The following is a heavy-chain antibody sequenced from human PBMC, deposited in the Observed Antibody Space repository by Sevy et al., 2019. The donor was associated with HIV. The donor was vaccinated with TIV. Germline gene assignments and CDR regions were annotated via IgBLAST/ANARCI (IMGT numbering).Heavy chain of an antibody. CDR3: TGISRYCSKGRCYSGGMDV. J-gene: IGHJ6*02. CDR1: GFTFSGSA. Sequence: GGCLRLSCAASGFTFSGSAMHWVRQASGKGPEWVGRIRSKTNNYATAYTASVNGRFTISRDDSKNTAYLQMNSLKTEDTAVYYCTGISRYCSKGRCYSGGMDVWGRGTTVTVSS. V-gene: IGHV3-73*01. CDR2: IRSKTNNYAT. D-gene: IGHD2-2*01.